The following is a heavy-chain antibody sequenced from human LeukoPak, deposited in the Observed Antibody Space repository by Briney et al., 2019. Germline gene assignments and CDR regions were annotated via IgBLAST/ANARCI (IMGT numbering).Heavy chain of an antibody. V-gene: IGHV3-9*01. D-gene: IGHD2-21*01. J-gene: IGHJ4*02. CDR1: GFAFDTFA. CDR3: VKKVGGDAPFDS. CDR2: ISRDSGTI. Sequence: GGSLRLSCAASGFAFDTFAMHWVRHTPGKGLEWVSGISRDSGTIIYVDSVKGRFTISRDNIRNSLSLQMNSLRAEDTAFYFCVKKVGGDAPFDSWGQGTLVTVSS.